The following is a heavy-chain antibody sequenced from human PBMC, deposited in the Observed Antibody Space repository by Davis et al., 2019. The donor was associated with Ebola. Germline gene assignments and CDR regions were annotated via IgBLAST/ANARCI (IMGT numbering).Heavy chain of an antibody. CDR1: GGSISSSF. Sequence: SETLSLTCTVSGGSISSSFWSWIRQAPGKGLEWIAYIHDSGNTKYNPSLRSRLIISVDRSKNQFSLKLNSVTAADTAMYYCASGVFGVTYYFDHWGQGALVTVSS. V-gene: IGHV4-59*01. D-gene: IGHD3-3*01. J-gene: IGHJ4*02. CDR3: ASGVFGVTYYFDH. CDR2: IHDSGNT.